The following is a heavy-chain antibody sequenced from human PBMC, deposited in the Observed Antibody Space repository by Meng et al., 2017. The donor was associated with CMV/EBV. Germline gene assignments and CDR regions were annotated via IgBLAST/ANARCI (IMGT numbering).Heavy chain of an antibody. CDR1: GGTFSSYA. V-gene: IGHV1-69*05. CDR2: IIPIFGTA. D-gene: IGHD6-13*01. Sequence: CTASGGTFSSYAISWVRQAPGQGLEWMGGIIPIFGTANYAQKFQGRVTITTDESTSTAYMELSSLRSEDTAVYYCAREGAAASFDYWGQGTLVTVSS. J-gene: IGHJ4*02. CDR3: AREGAAASFDY.